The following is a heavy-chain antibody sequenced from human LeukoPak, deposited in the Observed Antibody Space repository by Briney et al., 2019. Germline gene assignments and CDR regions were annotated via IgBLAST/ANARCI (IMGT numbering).Heavy chain of an antibody. CDR3: ARGPYSYDSSGAFDI. V-gene: IGHV4/OR15-8*02. Sequence: PSETLSLTCTVSGGSIGTNWWSWVRQPPGKGLEWIGETHPSGKSNYNPSLKSRVTMLIDKSNNHFSLKLSSVTAADTAVYFCARGPYSYDSSGAFDIWGQGTMVTVSS. CDR2: THPSGKS. D-gene: IGHD3-22*01. CDR1: GGSIGTNW. J-gene: IGHJ3*02.